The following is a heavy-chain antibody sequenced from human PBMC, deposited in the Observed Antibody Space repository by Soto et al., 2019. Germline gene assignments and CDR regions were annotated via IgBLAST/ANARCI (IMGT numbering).Heavy chain of an antibody. D-gene: IGHD6-19*01. V-gene: IGHV4-61*01. CDR1: AGFVTTGSHY. Sequence: SATLSLTCTVSAGFVTTGSHYWSWIRQSPGKEPEWLGYFFYSGRPNYSAALRSRITISVDTSKNQFSLTLRSVTAADAAVYYWARGAMTGFSSGWEWDHWGRGAQVTV. CDR3: ARGAMTGFSSGWEWDH. J-gene: IGHJ4*02. CDR2: FFYSGRP.